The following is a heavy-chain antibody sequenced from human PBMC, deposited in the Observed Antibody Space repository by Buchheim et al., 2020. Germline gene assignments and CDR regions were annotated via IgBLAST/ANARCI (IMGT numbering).Heavy chain of an antibody. CDR1: GFTFSSSA. V-gene: IGHV3-7*01. CDR2: IKEDGSER. D-gene: IGHD3-16*01. J-gene: IGHJ4*02. CDR3: AFGGTGVFEF. Sequence: EVQLLESGGGLVQPGESLRLSCAASGFTFSSSAMNWVRQAPGKGLEWVANIKEDGSERNYVDSVKGRFTISRDNAKNSLYLQMNILRAEDTAVYYCAFGGTGVFEFWGQGTL.